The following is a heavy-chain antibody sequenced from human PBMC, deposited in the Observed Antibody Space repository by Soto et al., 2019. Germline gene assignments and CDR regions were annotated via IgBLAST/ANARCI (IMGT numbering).Heavy chain of an antibody. D-gene: IGHD6-19*01. V-gene: IGHV1-69*13. CDR3: ARVRIAVDGRVYYHYYGMDV. CDR2: IIPIFGTA. CDR1: GGTFSSYA. Sequence: SVKGSCKASGGTFSSYAISWVRQAPGQGLEWVGGIIPIFGTANYAQKFQGRVTITADESTSTAYMELSSLRSEDTAVYYCARVRIAVDGRVYYHYYGMDVWGQGTTVTVSS. J-gene: IGHJ6*02.